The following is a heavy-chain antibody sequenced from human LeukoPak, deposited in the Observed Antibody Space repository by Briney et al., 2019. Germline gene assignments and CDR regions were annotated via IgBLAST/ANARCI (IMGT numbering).Heavy chain of an antibody. V-gene: IGHV3-9*01. CDR3: AKAYCSSTSCYEDY. CDR1: GFTFDDYA. D-gene: IGHD2-2*01. J-gene: IGHJ4*02. CDR2: ISWNSGSI. Sequence: GGSLRLSCAASGFTFDDYAMHWVRQAPGKGLEWVSGISWNSGSIGYADPVKGRFTISRDNAKNSLYLQMNSLRAEDTALYYCAKAYCSSTSCYEDYWGQGTLVTVSS.